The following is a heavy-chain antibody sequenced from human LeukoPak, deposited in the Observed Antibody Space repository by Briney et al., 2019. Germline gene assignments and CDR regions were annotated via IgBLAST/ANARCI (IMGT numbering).Heavy chain of an antibody. J-gene: IGHJ2*01. CDR3: ARGGHRYQLLYRYFDL. D-gene: IGHD2-2*01. CDR2: IIPIFGTA. CDR1: GGTFSSYA. Sequence: SVKVSCKASGGTFSSYAISWVRQAPGQGLEWMGGIIPIFGTANYAQKFQGRVTITADKSTSTAYMELSSLRSEDTAVYYCARGGHRYQLLYRYFDLWGRGTLVTVSS. V-gene: IGHV1-69*06.